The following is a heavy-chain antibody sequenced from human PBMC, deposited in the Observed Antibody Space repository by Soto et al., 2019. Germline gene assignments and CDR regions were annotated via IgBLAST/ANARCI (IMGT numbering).Heavy chain of an antibody. D-gene: IGHD3-3*01. V-gene: IGHV3-11*01. J-gene: IGHJ6*02. CDR2: ISSSGSTI. Sequence: NPGGSLRLSCAASGFTFSDYYMSWIRQAPGKGLEWVSYISSSGSTIYYADSVKGRFTISRDNAKNSLYLQMNSLRAEDTAVYYCARCPLLRFLEWPYGMDVWGQGTTVTVSS. CDR1: GFTFSDYY. CDR3: ARCPLLRFLEWPYGMDV.